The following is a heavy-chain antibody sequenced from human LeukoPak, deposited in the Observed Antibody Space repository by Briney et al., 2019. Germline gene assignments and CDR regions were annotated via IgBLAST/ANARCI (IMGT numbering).Heavy chain of an antibody. CDR1: GGSISSGSYY. CDR3: TRAPTLFYDILTERYFDL. D-gene: IGHD3-9*01. CDR2: IYTSGRT. J-gene: IGHJ2*01. Sequence: SETLSLTCTVSGGSISSGSYYWSWIRQPAGKGLEWIGRIYTSGRTTYNPSLKSRDTISVDTSKNHFSLKLTSVTAADTAVYYCTRAPTLFYDILTERYFDLWGRGTLVTVSS. V-gene: IGHV4-61*02.